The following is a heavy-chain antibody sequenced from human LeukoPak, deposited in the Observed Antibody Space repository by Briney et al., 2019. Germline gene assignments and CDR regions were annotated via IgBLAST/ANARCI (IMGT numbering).Heavy chain of an antibody. CDR1: GFTFSHYA. Sequence: GGSLRLSCAASGFTFSHYAMGWVRQAPGKGLEWVSALYIGGNTYYADSVRGRFTISRDNSKNTLYLQMNSLRAEDTAIYYCMTAAGYNFGQYWGQGTLVTVSS. J-gene: IGHJ4*02. V-gene: IGHV3-23*05. CDR2: LYIGGNT. CDR3: MTAAGYNFGQY. D-gene: IGHD5-18*01.